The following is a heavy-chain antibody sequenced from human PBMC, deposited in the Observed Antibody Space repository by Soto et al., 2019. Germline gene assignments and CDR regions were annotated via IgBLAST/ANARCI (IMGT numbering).Heavy chain of an antibody. CDR2: ISAYNGNT. CDR1: GYTFTSYG. J-gene: IGHJ4*02. Sequence: QVPLVQSGAEVKKPGASVKVSCKASGYTFTSYGISWVRQAPGQGLEWMGWISAYNGNTNYAQKLQGRVTMTTDTSPSTAYMELRGLKTDGTAVYYCAEFANGFSPDYWGQGTLVTVSS. CDR3: AEFANGFSPDY. D-gene: IGHD2-8*01. V-gene: IGHV1-18*01.